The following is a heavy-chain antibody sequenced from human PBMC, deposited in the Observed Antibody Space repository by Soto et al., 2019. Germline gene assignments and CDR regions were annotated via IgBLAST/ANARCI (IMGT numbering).Heavy chain of an antibody. V-gene: IGHV5-51*01. CDR1: GDSFISYW. Sequence: PGESLKISCKGSGDSFISYWIGWVRQIPGKGLEWMGIIYPGDSDTRYSPSFQGQVTISADKSISTAYLQWSSLKASDTAMYYCASEDCSGGSCHGDAFDIWGQGTMVTVSS. D-gene: IGHD2-15*01. J-gene: IGHJ3*02. CDR3: ASEDCSGGSCHGDAFDI. CDR2: IYPGDSDT.